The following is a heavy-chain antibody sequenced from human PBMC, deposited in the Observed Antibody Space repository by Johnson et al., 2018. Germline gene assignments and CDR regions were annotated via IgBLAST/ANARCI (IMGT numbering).Heavy chain of an antibody. CDR2: IRSKVYGETT. CDR3: TRVFIVVLPAHYYGMDV. J-gene: IGHJ6*02. Sequence: VQLVQSGGGLVQPGRSLRLSCTASGFTFGDYAMSWFRQAPGKGLEWVGFIRSKVYGETTEYDASVKGRFHMSRDDSKTTAYLQMNSLKTEDTGVYYCTRVFIVVLPAHYYGMDVWGQGTTVTVSS. CDR1: GFTFGDYA. V-gene: IGHV3-49*03. D-gene: IGHD2-2*01.